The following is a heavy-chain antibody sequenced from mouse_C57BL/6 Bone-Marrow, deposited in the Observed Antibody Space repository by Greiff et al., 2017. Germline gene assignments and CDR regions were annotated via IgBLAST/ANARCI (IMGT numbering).Heavy chain of an antibody. Sequence: EVKLMESGGGLVKPGGSLKLSCAASGFTFSDYGMHWVRQAPGKGLEWVAYISSGSSTIYYADTVKGRFTISSDNAKNTLFLQMTSLRSEDAAMYYCASTPWFAYWGQGTLVTVSA. CDR2: ISSGSSTI. V-gene: IGHV5-17*01. CDR1: GFTFSDYG. J-gene: IGHJ3*01. CDR3: ASTPWFAY.